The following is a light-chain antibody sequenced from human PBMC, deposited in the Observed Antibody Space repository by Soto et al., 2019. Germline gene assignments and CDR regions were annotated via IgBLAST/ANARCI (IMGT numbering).Light chain of an antibody. CDR1: QAIITA. Sequence: AIQLTQSPSSLYASVGDRVTITCRASQAIITALGWYHQKPGKVPKLLIYAASILQSGVPSRFSGSGSGTDFTLTISSLQPEDFATYYCQQHGQWPITFGQGTRLEIK. V-gene: IGKV1-6*01. CDR3: QQHGQWPIT. CDR2: AAS. J-gene: IGKJ5*01.